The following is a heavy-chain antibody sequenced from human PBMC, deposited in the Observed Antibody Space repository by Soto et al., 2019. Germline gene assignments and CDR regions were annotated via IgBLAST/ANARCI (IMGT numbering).Heavy chain of an antibody. D-gene: IGHD6-13*01. CDR3: ARELHSSTTKSGRMRGIDY. V-gene: IGHV3-74*01. CDR1: GFTFSSYW. CDR2: INSDGSST. J-gene: IGHJ4*02. Sequence: EVQLVESGGGLVQPGGSLRLSYAASGFTFSSYWMHWARQAPGKGLVWVSRINSDGSSTSYADSVKGRFTISRDNAKNTLYLQMNSLRAEDTAVYYCARELHSSTTKSGRMRGIDYWGQGTLVTVSS.